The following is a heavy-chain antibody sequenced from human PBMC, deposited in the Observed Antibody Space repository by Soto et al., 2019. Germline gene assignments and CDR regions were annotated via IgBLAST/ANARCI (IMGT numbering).Heavy chain of an antibody. V-gene: IGHV4-59*08. CDR3: ARSYDILTGYWIDY. Sequence: SETLSLTCTVSGGSISSYYWSWIRQPPGKGLEWIGYIYYSRRTNYNPSIKSRVTKSVDTSKNQISLKQSSVTAADTAVYYCARSYDILTGYWIDYWGQGTLVTVSS. J-gene: IGHJ4*02. CDR2: IYYSRRT. CDR1: GGSISSYY. D-gene: IGHD3-9*01.